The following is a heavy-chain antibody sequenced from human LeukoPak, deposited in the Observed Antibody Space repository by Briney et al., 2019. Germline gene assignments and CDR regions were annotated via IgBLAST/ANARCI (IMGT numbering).Heavy chain of an antibody. CDR2: IHYSEST. Sequence: KPSETLSLTCTVSGGSISSYYWNWIRQPPGKGLEWIGYIHYSESTNYNPSLKSRVTISVDTSKNQFSLKLSSVTAAATAVYYCARRNGYSLDACDIWGQGTMVTVSS. J-gene: IGHJ3*02. V-gene: IGHV4-59*08. D-gene: IGHD5-24*01. CDR3: ARRNGYSLDACDI. CDR1: GGSISSYY.